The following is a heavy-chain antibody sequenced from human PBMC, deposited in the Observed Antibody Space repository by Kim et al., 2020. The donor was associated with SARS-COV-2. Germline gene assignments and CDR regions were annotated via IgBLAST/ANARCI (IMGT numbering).Heavy chain of an antibody. CDR1: GFIVRDNY. D-gene: IGHD3-22*01. V-gene: IGHV3-66*01. CDR2: VYSGART. J-gene: IGHJ4*02. CDR3: VRVSSYDSSGLPDY. Sequence: GGSLRLSCEVSGFIVRDNYMSWVRQAPGKGPECVAVVYSGARTLYADSVKGRFTASKDISKNTLYLQMNSLRPEDTALYSCVRVSSYDSSGLPDYWGQGT.